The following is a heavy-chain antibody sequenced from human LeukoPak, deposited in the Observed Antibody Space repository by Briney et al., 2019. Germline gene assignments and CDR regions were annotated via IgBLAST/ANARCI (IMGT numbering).Heavy chain of an antibody. J-gene: IGHJ4*02. V-gene: IGHV3-7*01. D-gene: IGHD3-22*01. Sequence: PGGSLRLSCAASGFTFSDYWMAWVRQAPGKGLEWVANIKQDGSEKYYVDSVKGRFTISRDNANNSLYLQMNTLRAEDTAVYSCAKGSDYDVSGYYDYWGQGILVSVAS. CDR3: AKGSDYDVSGYYDY. CDR1: GFTFSDYW. CDR2: IKQDGSEK.